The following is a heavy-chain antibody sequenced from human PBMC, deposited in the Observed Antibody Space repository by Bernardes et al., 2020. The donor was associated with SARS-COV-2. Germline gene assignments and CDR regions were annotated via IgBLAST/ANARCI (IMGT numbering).Heavy chain of an antibody. CDR1: GGSISSSNW. Sequence: SETLSLTCAVSGGSISSSNWWSWVRQPPGKGLEWIGEIYHSGSTNYNPSLKSRVTISVDKSKNQFSLKLSSVTAADTAVYYCAREGYSSSRLHLNYYYYYGMDVWGQGTTVTVSS. CDR2: IYHSGST. V-gene: IGHV4-4*02. J-gene: IGHJ6*02. D-gene: IGHD6-13*01. CDR3: AREGYSSSRLHLNYYYYYGMDV.